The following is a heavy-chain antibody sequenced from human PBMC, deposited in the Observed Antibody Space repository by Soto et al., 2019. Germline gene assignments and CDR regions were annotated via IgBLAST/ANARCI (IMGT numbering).Heavy chain of an antibody. CDR3: AREGILEIPETTALWFDP. Sequence: QVQLVQSGAEVKKPGSSVKVSCKASGGTFSSYTISWVRQAPGQGLEWMGRIIPILGIANYAQKFQGRVTITADKSTSTAYMELSSLRSEDTAVYYCAREGILEIPETTALWFDPWGQGTLVTVSS. CDR2: IIPILGIA. CDR1: GGTFSSYT. V-gene: IGHV1-69*08. J-gene: IGHJ5*02. D-gene: IGHD1-7*01.